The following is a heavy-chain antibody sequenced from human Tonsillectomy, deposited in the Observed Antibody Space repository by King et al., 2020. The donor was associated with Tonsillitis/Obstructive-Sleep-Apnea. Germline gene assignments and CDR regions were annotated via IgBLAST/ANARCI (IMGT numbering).Heavy chain of an antibody. J-gene: IGHJ1*01. CDR2: ISYDGSNK. CDR1: GFTFSSFA. CDR3: AXXXXXXXXXFXX. V-gene: IGHV3-30*04. Sequence: HVQLVESGGGVVQPGRSLRLSCAASGFTFSSFAMHWVRQAPGXGLEWVALISYDGSNKYXAXXXXGRXTXSRDNSKNXXYLQMNSLRAEDTAVYYCAXXXXXXXXXFXXXGXGXLVTXSS.